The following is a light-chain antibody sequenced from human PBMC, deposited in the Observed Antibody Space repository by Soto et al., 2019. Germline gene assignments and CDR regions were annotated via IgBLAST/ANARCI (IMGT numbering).Light chain of an antibody. V-gene: IGLV2-14*01. J-gene: IGLJ3*02. CDR1: SSDVGRYIF. CDR3: ASYTSSNSWE. Sequence: QAVVTQPASVSGSPGQSITISCTGTSSDVGRYIFVSWYQQHPGKAPKLIIYEVTNRPSEVSNRFSGSKSGNTASLTISGLQAEDEGDYFCASYTSSNSWEFGGGTKLTVL. CDR2: EVT.